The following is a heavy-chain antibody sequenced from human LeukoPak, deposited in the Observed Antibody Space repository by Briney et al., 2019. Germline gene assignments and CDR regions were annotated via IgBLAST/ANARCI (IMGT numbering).Heavy chain of an antibody. V-gene: IGHV1-69*01. D-gene: IGHD3-10*01. CDR1: GGTFSSYA. J-gene: IGHJ5*02. Sequence: ASVKVSCKASGGTFSSYAISWVRRAPGQGLEWMGGIIPIFGTANYAQKFQGRVTITADESTSTAYMELSSLRSEDAAVYYCARIQGAYGSGSLRGGPHDPWGQGTLVTVSS. CDR3: ARIQGAYGSGSLRGGPHDP. CDR2: IIPIFGTA.